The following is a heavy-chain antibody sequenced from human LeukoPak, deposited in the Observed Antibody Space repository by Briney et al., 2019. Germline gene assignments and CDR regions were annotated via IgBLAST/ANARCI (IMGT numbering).Heavy chain of an antibody. CDR1: GGSISIYY. Sequence: SETLSLTCTVSGGSISIYYWSSTRHPPRKGLEWIGYVYYSGSTDYNPSLETRVTISVAPSKHHFSLKLNSVTAADTAVYYCARRVSSGSYSGAFDIWGQGTRVTVSS. CDR3: ARRVSSGSYSGAFDI. J-gene: IGHJ3*02. D-gene: IGHD3-10*01. V-gene: IGHV4-59*01. CDR2: VYYSGST.